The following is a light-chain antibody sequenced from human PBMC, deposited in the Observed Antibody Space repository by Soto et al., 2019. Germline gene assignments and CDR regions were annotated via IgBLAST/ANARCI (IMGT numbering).Light chain of an antibody. CDR1: QSVSGN. CDR2: GAS. V-gene: IGKV3-15*01. Sequence: EIVMTQSPATLSVSPGERATLSCRASQSVSGNLAWYQQKPGQAPRLLIFGASTRATGIPARFSGSGSGTEFTLTISSLQSEDFAVYYCQQYNNWPQTFGQGTKVEFK. CDR3: QQYNNWPQT. J-gene: IGKJ1*01.